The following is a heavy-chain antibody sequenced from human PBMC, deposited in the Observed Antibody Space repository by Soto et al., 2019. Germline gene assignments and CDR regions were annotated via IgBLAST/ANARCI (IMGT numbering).Heavy chain of an antibody. D-gene: IGHD6-19*01. V-gene: IGHV1-2*04. CDR2: INPNSGGT. CDR1: GYTFTGYY. CDR3: ARDRGQDVSSGWFKWFDP. J-gene: IGHJ5*02. Sequence: ASVKVSCKASGYTFTGYYMHWVRQAPGQGLEWMGWINPNSGGTNYAQKFQGWVTMTRDTSISTAYMELSRLRSDDTAVYYCARDRGQDVSSGWFKWFDPWGQGTLVTVSS.